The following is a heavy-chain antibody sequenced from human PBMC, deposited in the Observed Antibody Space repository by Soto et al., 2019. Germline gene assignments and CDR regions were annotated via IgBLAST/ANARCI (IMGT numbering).Heavy chain of an antibody. CDR2: ISSDGNNK. CDR1: GFSFTSYG. Sequence: QVQLVESGGGVVQPGKSLRLSCAASGFSFTSYGMNWVRQAPGKGLEWVTLISSDGNNKYYAESVKGRFTISRDNSKNTLYLRMNSLRAEDTAVYYCAAGLYFFDYCGQGTLVTVSS. D-gene: IGHD3-16*01. CDR3: AAGLYFFDY. J-gene: IGHJ4*02. V-gene: IGHV3-30*03.